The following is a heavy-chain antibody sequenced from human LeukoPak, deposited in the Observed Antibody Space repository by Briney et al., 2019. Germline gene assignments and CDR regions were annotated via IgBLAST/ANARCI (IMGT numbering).Heavy chain of an antibody. Sequence: GGSLSLSCAASGFTFSNYAMSWVRQAPGKGLEWVSTISASGGSTDYADSVKGRFTISRDNSKNTLFLQMNSPRGEDTAVHYCAKGDSSSTLYYFDYWGQGTLVTVSS. D-gene: IGHD6-6*01. J-gene: IGHJ4*02. CDR3: AKGDSSSTLYYFDY. CDR1: GFTFSNYA. CDR2: ISASGGST. V-gene: IGHV3-23*01.